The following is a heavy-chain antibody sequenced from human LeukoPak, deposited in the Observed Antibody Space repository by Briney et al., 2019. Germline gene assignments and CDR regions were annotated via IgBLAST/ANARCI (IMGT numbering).Heavy chain of an antibody. CDR3: ARQTAMGRSGDY. Sequence: GESLKVSCKASGYSFTSYWIGWVRQMPGKGLEWMGIIDPSDSETRYTPSFQGQVTISVDKSLTTADLQWNSLKASDTAMYYCARQTAMGRSGDYWGQGTLVTVSS. CDR2: IDPSDSET. V-gene: IGHV5-51*01. J-gene: IGHJ4*02. CDR1: GYSFTSYW. D-gene: IGHD5-18*01.